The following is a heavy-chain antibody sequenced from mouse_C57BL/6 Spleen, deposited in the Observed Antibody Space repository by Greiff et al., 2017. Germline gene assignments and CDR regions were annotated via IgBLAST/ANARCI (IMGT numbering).Heavy chain of an antibody. D-gene: IGHD1-1*01. CDR1: GYSFTGYY. CDR2: INPSTGGT. V-gene: IGHV1-42*01. CDR3: ARRYYGSSYDY. Sequence: EVKLQESGPELVKPGASVKISCKASGYSFTGYYMNWVKQSPEKSLEWIGEINPSTGGTTYNQKFKAKATLTVDKSSSTAYMQLKSLTSEDSAVYYCARRYYGSSYDYWGQGTTLTVSS. J-gene: IGHJ2*01.